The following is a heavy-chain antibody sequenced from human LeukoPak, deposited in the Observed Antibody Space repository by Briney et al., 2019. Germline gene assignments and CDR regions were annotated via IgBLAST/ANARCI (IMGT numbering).Heavy chain of an antibody. D-gene: IGHD6-13*01. CDR2: INHSGST. V-gene: IGHV4-30-2*01. J-gene: IGHJ6*03. CDR3: ARPNSSSWYDHYYYYYMDV. Sequence: KPSQTLSLTCAVSGGSISSGGYSWSWIRQPPGKGLEWIGYINHSGSTNYNPSLKSRVTISVDTSKNQFSLKLSSVTAADTAVYYCARPNSSSWYDHYYYYYMDVWGKGTTVTVSS. CDR1: GGSISSGGYS.